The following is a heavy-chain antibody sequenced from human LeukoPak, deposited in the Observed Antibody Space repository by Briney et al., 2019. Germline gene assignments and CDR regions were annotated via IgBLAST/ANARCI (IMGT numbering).Heavy chain of an antibody. CDR3: ARSTTTGSWNYFDY. D-gene: IGHD4-11*01. Sequence: PSETLSLTCTVSGGSISSGSYYWSWIRQPAGKGLEWIGRIYTSGSTNYNPSLKSRVTMSVDTSKNQFSLKLSSVTAADTAVYYCARSTTTGSWNYFDYWGQGTPVTVSS. J-gene: IGHJ4*02. V-gene: IGHV4-61*02. CDR1: GGSISSGSYY. CDR2: IYTSGST.